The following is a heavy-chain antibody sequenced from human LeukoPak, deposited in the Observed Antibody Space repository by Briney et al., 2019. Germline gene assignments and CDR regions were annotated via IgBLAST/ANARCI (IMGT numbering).Heavy chain of an antibody. Sequence: GGALRLSCAASGFTFSDYYMSWIRQAPGKGLEWVSYISSSSSYTNYADSVKGRFNISRDNAKNSLYLQMNSLRAEDTAVYYCARVAGVTYFDYWGQGTLVTVSS. CDR1: GFTFSDYY. V-gene: IGHV3-11*05. J-gene: IGHJ4*02. D-gene: IGHD5-18*01. CDR3: ARVAGVTYFDY. CDR2: ISSSSSYT.